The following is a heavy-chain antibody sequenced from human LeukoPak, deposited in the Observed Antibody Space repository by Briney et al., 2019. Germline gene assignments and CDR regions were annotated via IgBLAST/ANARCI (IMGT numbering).Heavy chain of an antibody. J-gene: IGHJ4*02. Sequence: GGSLRLSCAASGFTFSIYAMSCVRQAPGKGLEWVSDITGSGGSTYYADSVKGRFTISRDNSKNTLCLHMNSLRAEDTAVYYCARLDYYGSSGYFGPDYWGQGTLVTVSS. CDR1: GFTFSIYA. D-gene: IGHD3-22*01. CDR2: ITGSGGST. V-gene: IGHV3-23*01. CDR3: ARLDYYGSSGYFGPDY.